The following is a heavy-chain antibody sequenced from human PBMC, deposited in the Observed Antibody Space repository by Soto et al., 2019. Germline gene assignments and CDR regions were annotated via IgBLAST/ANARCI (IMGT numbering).Heavy chain of an antibody. Sequence: VQLLESGGGLVQPGGSLRLSCEASGFTFSNYAMAWVRQTPGEGPEWVSTIGGGDDIFYAESVQGRFIISRDDSRSTMYLQMDNLRVEHTAIYFCAKDSISYNGIYDAFDVWGQGTVVTVSA. CDR3: AKDSISYNGIYDAFDV. V-gene: IGHV3-23*01. J-gene: IGHJ3*01. CDR1: GFTFSNYA. CDR2: IGGGDDI. D-gene: IGHD3-3*02.